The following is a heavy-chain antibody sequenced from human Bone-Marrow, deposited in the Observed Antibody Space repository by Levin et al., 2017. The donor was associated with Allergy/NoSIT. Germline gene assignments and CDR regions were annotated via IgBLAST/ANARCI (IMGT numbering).Heavy chain of an antibody. V-gene: IGHV4-34*01. Sequence: SQTLSLTCAVYGGSFNDYYWSWLRQAPEKGLEWIGEINDSGDANYNPSLRSRVTMSVDTSQKQFSLKVDAVTAADAAAYYWARQMRYTSWSIWFDPWGQGTLVTISS. CDR2: INDSGDA. CDR3: ARQMRYTSWSIWFDP. J-gene: IGHJ5*02. D-gene: IGHD2-2*02. CDR1: GGSFNDYY.